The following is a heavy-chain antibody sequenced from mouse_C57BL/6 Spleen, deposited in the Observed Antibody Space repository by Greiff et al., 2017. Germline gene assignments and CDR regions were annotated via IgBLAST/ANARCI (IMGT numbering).Heavy chain of an antibody. V-gene: IGHV1-72*01. CDR2: IDPNSGGN. CDR1: GYTFTSYW. J-gene: IGHJ2*01. D-gene: IGHD2-5*01. CDR3: ARSYYSNYGGGYFDY. Sequence: QVQLQQPGAELVKPGASVKLSCKASGYTFTSYWMHWVKQRPGRGLEGIGRIDPNSGGNKYNEKFKSKATLTVDKTSSTAYMQLSSLTSEDSAVYYCARSYYSNYGGGYFDYWGQGTTLTVSS.